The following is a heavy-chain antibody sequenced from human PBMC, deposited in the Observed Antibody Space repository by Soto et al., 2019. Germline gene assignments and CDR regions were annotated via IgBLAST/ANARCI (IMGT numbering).Heavy chain of an antibody. CDR1: GFTFSNYA. CDR3: TKGGRGIDIFFDS. J-gene: IGHJ4*02. CDR2: ISGSDDRT. Sequence: EVQLLESGGGLEQPGGSLRLSCVASGFTFSNYAMNWIRQDPGKGLEWVSSISGSDDRTFFADSVKGRFTISRDNSKDTVFLQMNNLRGEDTALYYCTKGGRGIDIFFDSWGQGTLVSVSS. D-gene: IGHD3-9*01. V-gene: IGHV3-23*01.